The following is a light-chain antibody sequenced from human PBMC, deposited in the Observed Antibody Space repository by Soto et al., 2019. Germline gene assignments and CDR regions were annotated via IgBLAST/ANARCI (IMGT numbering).Light chain of an antibody. CDR1: SSNIGAGYE. J-gene: IGLJ1*01. CDR3: QSYDSSLSGYV. Sequence: QSVLTQPPSVSEAPGQRVTISCTGSSSNIGAGYEAHWYQQVPGTAPKLLIYENNNRPSGVPDRFSGSKSCTSASLAITGLQAEDEAEYYSQSYDSSLSGYVFGTGTKLTVL. CDR2: ENN. V-gene: IGLV1-40*01.